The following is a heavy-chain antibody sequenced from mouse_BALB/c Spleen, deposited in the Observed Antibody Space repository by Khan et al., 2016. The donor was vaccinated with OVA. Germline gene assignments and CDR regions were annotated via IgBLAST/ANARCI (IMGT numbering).Heavy chain of an antibody. J-gene: IGHJ2*01. Sequence: EVQLQESGPSLVKPSQTLSLTCSVTGDSITSGYWNWIRKFPGNKLEYMGYISSSDSTFYNTSIKSRISITRDTSKNQYYLQLNSVTTEDTATYYCARWNYRYDGYVDSWGQGTTLTVSS. CDR3: ARWNYRYDGYVDS. CDR1: GDSITSGY. CDR2: ISSSDST. D-gene: IGHD2-14*01. V-gene: IGHV3-8*02.